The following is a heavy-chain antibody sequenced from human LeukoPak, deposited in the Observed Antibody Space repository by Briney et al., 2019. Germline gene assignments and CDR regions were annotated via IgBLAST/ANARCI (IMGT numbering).Heavy chain of an antibody. CDR1: GFIFDDYA. CDR3: VRDFVGPDEY. V-gene: IGHV3-74*01. CDR2: INRDGSRI. D-gene: IGHD2-21*01. Sequence: PGGSLRLSCAASGFIFDDYAMHWVRQAPGKGLVWVSRINRDGSRIDHADSVRGRFTISRDNAKNTLYLQMNSLGVEDTAVYYCVRDFVGPDEYWGQGTQVTVSS. J-gene: IGHJ4*02.